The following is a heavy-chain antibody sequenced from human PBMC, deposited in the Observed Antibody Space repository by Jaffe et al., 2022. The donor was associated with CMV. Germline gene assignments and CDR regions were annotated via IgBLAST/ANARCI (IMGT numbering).Heavy chain of an antibody. CDR3: TTDQLVLPWMDAFDI. J-gene: IGHJ3*02. V-gene: IGHV3-15*01. CDR1: GFTFSNAW. Sequence: EVQLVESGGGLVKPGGSLRLSCAASGFTFSNAWMSWVRQAPGKGLEWVGRIKSKTDGGTTDYAAPVKGRFTISRDDSKNTLYLQMNSLKTEDTAVYYCTTDQLVLPWMDAFDIWGQGTMVTVSS. D-gene: IGHD6-13*01. CDR2: IKSKTDGGTT.